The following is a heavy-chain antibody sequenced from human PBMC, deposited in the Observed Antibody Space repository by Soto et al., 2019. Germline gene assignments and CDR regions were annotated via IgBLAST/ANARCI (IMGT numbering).Heavy chain of an antibody. D-gene: IGHD3-10*01. Sequence: GESLKISGKVSGYSFSSFWIAWVRQMPGKGLEWMGIIYPGDSDTRYSPSFQGQVTISADKSIDTAYLQWSSLKASDTAIYYCAKTLFFGESLSPPDIWGQGTLVTVSS. V-gene: IGHV5-51*01. CDR1: GYSFSSFW. J-gene: IGHJ4*02. CDR2: IYPGDSDT. CDR3: AKTLFFGESLSPPDI.